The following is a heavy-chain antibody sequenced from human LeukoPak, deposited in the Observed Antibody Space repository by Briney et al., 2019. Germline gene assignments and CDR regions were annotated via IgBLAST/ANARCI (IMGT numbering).Heavy chain of an antibody. V-gene: IGHV1-24*01. Sequence: GASVKVSCKVSGYTLTELSMHWVRQAPGKGLGWMGGFDPEDGETIYAQKFQGRVTLTRDMSTSTDYLELSSLRSEDTAVYYCARDNSVRDEAWWFNPWGQGTLVTVSS. CDR1: GYTLTELS. CDR3: ARDNSVRDEAWWFNP. D-gene: IGHD5-24*01. J-gene: IGHJ5*02. CDR2: FDPEDGET.